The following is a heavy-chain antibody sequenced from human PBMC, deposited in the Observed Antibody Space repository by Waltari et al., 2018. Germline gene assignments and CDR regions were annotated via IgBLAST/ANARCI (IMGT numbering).Heavy chain of an antibody. CDR1: GYTFTGYY. Sequence: QVQLVQSGAEVKKPGASVKVSCKASGYTFTGYYMHWVRQAPGQGLEWMGRINPNIGGTNYAQKFQGRVTMTRDTSISTAYMELSRLRSDDTAVYYCARGGLELPRWFDPWGQGTLVTVSS. V-gene: IGHV1-2*06. J-gene: IGHJ5*02. CDR3: ARGGLELPRWFDP. D-gene: IGHD1-7*01. CDR2: INPNIGGT.